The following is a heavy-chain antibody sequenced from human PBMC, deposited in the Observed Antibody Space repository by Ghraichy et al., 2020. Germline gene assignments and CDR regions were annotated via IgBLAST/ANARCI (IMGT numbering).Heavy chain of an antibody. V-gene: IGHV3-48*03. J-gene: IGHJ4*02. CDR2: ISSSGSNI. CDR1: GFTFSSYE. Sequence: GGSLRLSCAASGFTFSSYEMNWVRQAPGKGLEWVSYISSSGSNIYYADSVKGRFTISRDNAKNSLYLQMNSLRAEDTAIYYCARDVDGDLWDQGTLVTVSS. D-gene: IGHD5-12*01. CDR3: ARDVDGDL.